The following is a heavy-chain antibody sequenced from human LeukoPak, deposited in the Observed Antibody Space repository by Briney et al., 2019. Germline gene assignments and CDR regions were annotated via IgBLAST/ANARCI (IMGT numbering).Heavy chain of an antibody. Sequence: ASVKVSCKASGGTFSSYAISWVRQAPGQGLEWMGRIIPILGMANYAQKFQGRVTITADKSTSTAYMELSSLRSEGTAVYYCARVMRVGYDILTGYYFGAFDIWGQGTMVTVSS. J-gene: IGHJ3*02. CDR1: GGTFSSYA. V-gene: IGHV1-69*04. D-gene: IGHD3-9*01. CDR3: ARVMRVGYDILTGYYFGAFDI. CDR2: IIPILGMA.